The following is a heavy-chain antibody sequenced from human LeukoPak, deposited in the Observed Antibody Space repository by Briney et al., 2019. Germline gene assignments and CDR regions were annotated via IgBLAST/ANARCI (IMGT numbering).Heavy chain of an antibody. J-gene: IGHJ5*02. CDR3: ARVALGYCSSTSCWFGGFDP. CDR2: IYYSGST. Sequence: PSETLSLTCAVYGGSFSGYYWSWIRQPPGKGREWVGYIYYSGSTNYNPSLKSRVTIPVDTSKNQFSLKLSSVTAADTAVYYCARVALGYCSSTSCWFGGFDPWGQGTLVTVSS. CDR1: GGSFSGYY. V-gene: IGHV4-59*01. D-gene: IGHD2-2*01.